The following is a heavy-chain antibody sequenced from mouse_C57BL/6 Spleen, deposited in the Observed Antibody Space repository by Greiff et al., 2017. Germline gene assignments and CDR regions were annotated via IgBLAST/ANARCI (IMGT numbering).Heavy chain of an antibody. Sequence: EVQLVESGGGLVKPGASLKLSCAASGFTFSDYGMHWVRQAPEKGLEWVAYISSGSSTIYYADTVKGRFTISRDNAKNTLFLQMTSLGSEDTAMYYCASNHLYAMDDWGQGTSVTVSA. CDR1: GFTFSDYG. CDR3: ASNHLYAMDD. V-gene: IGHV5-17*01. J-gene: IGHJ4*01. CDR2: ISSGSSTI.